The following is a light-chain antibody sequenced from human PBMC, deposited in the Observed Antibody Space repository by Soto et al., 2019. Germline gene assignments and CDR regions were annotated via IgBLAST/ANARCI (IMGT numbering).Light chain of an antibody. CDR3: CSYAGRSTWDVV. V-gene: IGLV2-14*01. CDR1: SSDIGDYNY. J-gene: IGLJ2*01. Sequence: QSALTQPASVSGSPGQSITISCTGTSSDIGDYNYVSWYQQHPGKAPKLMVFEVTARPSGVSNRFSGSKSGNTASLTISGLQAEDEADYYCCSYAGRSTWDVVFGGGTKLTVL. CDR2: EVT.